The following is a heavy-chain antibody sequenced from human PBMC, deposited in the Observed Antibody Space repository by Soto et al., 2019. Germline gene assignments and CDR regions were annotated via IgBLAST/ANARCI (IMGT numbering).Heavy chain of an antibody. J-gene: IGHJ6*02. CDR2: PYYRSKWYN. CDR3: ASDWHYYDSSGHGYYYYGMEV. Sequence: LQTLSLTCAISGDSVSSNSAALNLIRQSPSRGLKWLGRPYYRSKWYNDYAVSVKSRITINSDTSKNQISLQLNSMTPNDKTKDYCASDWHYYDSSGHGYYYYGMEVCGQGPRVTASS. CDR1: GDSVSSNSAA. V-gene: IGHV6-1*01. D-gene: IGHD3-22*01.